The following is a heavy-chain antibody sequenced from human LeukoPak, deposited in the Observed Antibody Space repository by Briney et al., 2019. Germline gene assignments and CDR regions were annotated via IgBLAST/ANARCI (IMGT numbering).Heavy chain of an antibody. CDR3: ARLSYGSGIGNFDY. J-gene: IGHJ4*02. CDR2: INSNSGGT. CDR1: GYTFTGYY. Sequence: GASVKVTCKASGYTFTGYYMHWVRQAPGQGLEWMGWINSNSGGTNYALKFQGRVTMTRDTSISTAYMELSRLRSDDTAVYYCARLSYGSGIGNFDYWGQGTLATVSS. V-gene: IGHV1-2*02. D-gene: IGHD3-10*01.